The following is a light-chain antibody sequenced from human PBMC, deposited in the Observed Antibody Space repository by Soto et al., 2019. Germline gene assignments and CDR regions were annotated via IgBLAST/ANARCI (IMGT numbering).Light chain of an antibody. Sequence: EIVLTQSPGTLSLSLGERATLSCRASQSVSSTYLAWYQHKPGQAPRLLIYGASSRATGIPDRFSGSGSGTDFTLTISRLEPEDFAVYYCQQYGSSPYNFGQGTKLEIK. CDR3: QQYGSSPYN. V-gene: IGKV3-20*01. CDR2: GAS. CDR1: QSVSSTY. J-gene: IGKJ2*01.